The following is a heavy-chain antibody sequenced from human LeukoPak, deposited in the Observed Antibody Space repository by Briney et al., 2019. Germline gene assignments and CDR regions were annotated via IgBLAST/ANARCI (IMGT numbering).Heavy chain of an antibody. J-gene: IGHJ4*02. CDR3: AKDVGKWESLHFFDY. Sequence: GGSLRLSCLPSGLTFSTNAMRWVRQAPGKGLEWISGISGSGASTYYADSVTGRFTISRDNSRNTLYLQMNSLRGDDTAVYYRAKDVGKWESLHFFDYWGQGTLVTVSS. CDR2: ISGSGAST. V-gene: IGHV3-23*01. CDR1: GLTFSTNA. D-gene: IGHD1-26*01.